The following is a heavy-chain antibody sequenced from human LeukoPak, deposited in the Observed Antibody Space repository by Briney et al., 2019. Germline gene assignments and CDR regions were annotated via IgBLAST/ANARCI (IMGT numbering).Heavy chain of an antibody. CDR3: ARDKVYSNYVAYYYYYGMDV. V-gene: IGHV3-30*03. CDR2: ISYDGSNK. CDR1: GFTFRNYG. D-gene: IGHD4-11*01. Sequence: GGSLRLSCAASGFTFRNYGMHWVRQAPGKGLEWVAVISYDGSNKYYADSVKGRFTISRDNSKNTLYLQMNSLRAEDTAVYYCARDKVYSNYVAYYYYYGMDVWGQGTTVTVSS. J-gene: IGHJ6*02.